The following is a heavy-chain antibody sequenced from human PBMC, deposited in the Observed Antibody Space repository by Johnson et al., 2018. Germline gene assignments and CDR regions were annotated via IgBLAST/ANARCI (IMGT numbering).Heavy chain of an antibody. CDR3: AKEVKDYYDSSGFSGDFQH. D-gene: IGHD3-22*01. CDR1: GFTFSSYG. CDR2: ISYDGSNK. Sequence: QVQLVQSGGGVVQPGRSLRLSCAASGFTFSSYGMHWVRQAPGKGLEWVAVISYDGSNKYYADSVKGRFTISRDNSKNTLYLQMNRLRAEDTAVYYCAKEVKDYYDSSGFSGDFQHWGQGTLVTVSS. J-gene: IGHJ1*01. V-gene: IGHV3-30*18.